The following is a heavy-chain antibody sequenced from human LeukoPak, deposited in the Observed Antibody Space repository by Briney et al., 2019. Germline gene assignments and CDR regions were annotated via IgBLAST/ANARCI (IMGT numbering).Heavy chain of an antibody. CDR1: GGSISSYY. CDR2: IYYSGST. J-gene: IGHJ5*02. V-gene: IGHV4-59*01. Sequence: SETLSLTCTVSGGSISSYYWSWIRQPPGKGLEWIGYIYYSGSTNYNPSLKSRVTISVDTSKNQFSLKLSSVTAADTAVYYCARDRVWFDPWGQGTLVTVSS. CDR3: ARDRVWFDP.